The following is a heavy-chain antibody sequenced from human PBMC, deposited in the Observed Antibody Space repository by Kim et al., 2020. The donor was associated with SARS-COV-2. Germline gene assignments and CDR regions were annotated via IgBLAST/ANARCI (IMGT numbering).Heavy chain of an antibody. CDR3: ARERGGDSLDY. J-gene: IGHJ4*02. Sequence: YYADTVKGRFTIYRDNSKNTLYLQMNSLRAEDTAVYYGARERGGDSLDYWGQGTLVTVSS. D-gene: IGHD2-21*01. V-gene: IGHV3-33*01.